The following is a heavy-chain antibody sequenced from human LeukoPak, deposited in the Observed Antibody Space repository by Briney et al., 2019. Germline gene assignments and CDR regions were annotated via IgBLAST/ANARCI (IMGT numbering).Heavy chain of an antibody. CDR1: GFTFSSYS. V-gene: IGHV3-21*01. D-gene: IGHD3-9*01. J-gene: IGHJ4*02. Sequence: GGSLRLSCAASGFTFSSYSMNWVRQAPGKGLEWVSSISSTGSYIFYADSVKGRLTISRDNAKNSLYLQMNSLRAEDTAVYYCAREMDDILTGYGLDYWGQGTLVAVFS. CDR2: ISSTGSYI. CDR3: AREMDDILTGYGLDY.